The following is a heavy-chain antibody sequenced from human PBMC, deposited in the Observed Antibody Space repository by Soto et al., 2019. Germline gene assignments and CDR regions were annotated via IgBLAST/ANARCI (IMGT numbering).Heavy chain of an antibody. CDR2: IYYSGST. D-gene: IGHD6-19*01. Sequence: SETLSLTCTVSGGCVNSGSDYWSWIRQPPGKGLEWIGYIYYSGSTNYNPSLKSRVTISVDTSKNQFSLKLSSVTAADTAVYYCARGIEGWYQGRYYYGMDVWGQGTTVTVSS. CDR3: ARGIEGWYQGRYYYGMDV. J-gene: IGHJ6*02. V-gene: IGHV4-61*01. CDR1: GGCVNSGSDY.